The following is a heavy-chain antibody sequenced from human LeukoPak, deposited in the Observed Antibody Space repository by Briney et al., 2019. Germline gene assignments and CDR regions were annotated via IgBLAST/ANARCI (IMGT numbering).Heavy chain of an antibody. CDR3: ARDPHVTTDYYDSSGYSYLAFDI. Sequence: ASVKVSCKASGGTFSSYAISWVRQAPGQGLEWMGGIIPIFGTANYAQKFQGRVTITADESTSTAYMELSSLRSEDTAVYYCARDPHVTTDYYDSSGYSYLAFDIWGQGTMVTVSS. CDR1: GGTFSSYA. V-gene: IGHV1-69*13. CDR2: IIPIFGTA. J-gene: IGHJ3*02. D-gene: IGHD3-22*01.